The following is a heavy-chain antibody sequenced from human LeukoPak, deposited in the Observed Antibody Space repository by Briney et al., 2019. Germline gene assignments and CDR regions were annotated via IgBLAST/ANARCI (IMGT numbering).Heavy chain of an antibody. Sequence: ASVKVSCKASGYTFTGYYMHWVRQAPGQGLEWMGWINPNGGGTNYAQKFQGRVTMTRDTSISTAYMELSRLRSDDTAVYYCARDLSSGWYFSFDYWGQGTLVTVSS. D-gene: IGHD6-19*01. V-gene: IGHV1-2*02. CDR3: ARDLSSGWYFSFDY. J-gene: IGHJ4*02. CDR2: INPNGGGT. CDR1: GYTFTGYY.